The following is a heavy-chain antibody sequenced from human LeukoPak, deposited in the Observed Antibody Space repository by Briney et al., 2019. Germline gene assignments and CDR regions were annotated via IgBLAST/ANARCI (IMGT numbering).Heavy chain of an antibody. J-gene: IGHJ4*02. CDR3: ATYYDRSGHKLDY. CDR2: VHPSEGT. V-gene: IGHV4-4*02. CDR1: GGSVSHSNW. Sequence: SETLSLTCAVSGGSVSHSNWWTWVRQSPGKGLEWIGEVHPSEGTNYNPSLKSRVTISLDKSKNQFSLELNSVTAADTAIYYCATYYDRSGHKLDYWGQGTLVTVSS. D-gene: IGHD3-22*01.